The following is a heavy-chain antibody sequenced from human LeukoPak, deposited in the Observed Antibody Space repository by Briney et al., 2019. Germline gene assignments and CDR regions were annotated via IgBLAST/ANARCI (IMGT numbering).Heavy chain of an antibody. CDR3: ARSLGKYYYDSSGYYDY. CDR2: IYSGGST. J-gene: IGHJ4*02. Sequence: GGSLRLSCAASGFTFSSYAIHWVRQAPGKGLEWVSVIYSGGSTYYADSVKGRFTISRDNSKNTLYLQMNSLRAEDTAVYYCARSLGKYYYDSSGYYDYWGQGTLVTVSS. D-gene: IGHD3-22*01. CDR1: GFTFSSYA. V-gene: IGHV3-66*01.